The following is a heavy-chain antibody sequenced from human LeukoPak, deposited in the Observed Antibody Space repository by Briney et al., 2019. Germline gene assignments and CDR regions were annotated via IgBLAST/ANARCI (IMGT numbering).Heavy chain of an antibody. CDR1: GYTFTNFY. Sequence: ASVKVSCKASGYTFTNFYIHWVRQAPGQGLEWMGWISPYNENTNYAQKFQGRVTMTTDTSTSSVYMELRSLRSDDTAVYYCARFPAFCGGDCHPDSWGQGSLVIVSS. CDR3: ARFPAFCGGDCHPDS. D-gene: IGHD2-21*02. J-gene: IGHJ5*01. V-gene: IGHV1-18*04. CDR2: ISPYNENT.